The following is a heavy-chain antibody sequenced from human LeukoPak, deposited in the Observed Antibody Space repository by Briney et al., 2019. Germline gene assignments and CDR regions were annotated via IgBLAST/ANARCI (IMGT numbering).Heavy chain of an antibody. D-gene: IGHD2-21*01. V-gene: IGHV3-7*01. CDR3: ARDELQFDY. CDR2: INGDGGEI. J-gene: IGHJ4*02. CDR1: GFTFSSSW. Sequence: PGGSLRLSCAASGFTFSSSWMTWVRQAPGKGLEWVASINGDGGEIHYVDSVKGRFTISRDNAKNSLYLQMNSLRAEDTAVYYCARDELQFDYWGQGTLVTVSS.